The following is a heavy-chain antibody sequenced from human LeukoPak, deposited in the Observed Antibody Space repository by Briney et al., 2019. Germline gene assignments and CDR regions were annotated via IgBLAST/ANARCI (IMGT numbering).Heavy chain of an antibody. Sequence: GGSLRLSCAASGFTFSDYYMSWIRQAPGKRLEWVSYISSISSYTNYADSVKGRFTISRDNAKNSLYLQMNSLRAEDTAVYYCARERIAAAGTPFDYWGQGTLVTVSS. J-gene: IGHJ4*02. CDR1: GFTFSDYY. V-gene: IGHV3-11*06. CDR3: ARERIAAAGTPFDY. D-gene: IGHD6-13*01. CDR2: ISSISSYT.